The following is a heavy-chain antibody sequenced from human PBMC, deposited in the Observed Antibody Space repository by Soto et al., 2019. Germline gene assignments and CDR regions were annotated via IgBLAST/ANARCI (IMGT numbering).Heavy chain of an antibody. Sequence: QVQLQESGPGLVMPSGTLSLTCAVSGASISSSDWWNWVRQPPGKGLEWIGEIYHGGTTIYNPSLNSLVSISIDESKNHFSLKLTSVTAADTAVYYCARDFKAPNDAWAFDYWGQGILVTVSS. D-gene: IGHD3-16*01. V-gene: IGHV4-4*02. CDR3: ARDFKAPNDAWAFDY. CDR2: IYHGGTT. CDR1: GASISSSDW. J-gene: IGHJ4*02.